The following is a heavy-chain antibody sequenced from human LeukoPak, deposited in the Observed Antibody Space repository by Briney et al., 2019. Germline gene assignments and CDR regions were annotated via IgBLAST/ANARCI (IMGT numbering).Heavy chain of an antibody. J-gene: IGHJ3*02. CDR3: ASLLNFHHTGSFDI. CDR2: ITPLLGRT. V-gene: IGHV1-69*11. Sequence: GASVKVSCKTAGDIVTNYAISWVRQGPGHGLEWMGRITPLLGRTTYAQKFQGRITITTDESANTADMELSGLRSEGTATYYCASLLNFHHTGSFDIWGQGTLVTASS. D-gene: IGHD3-9*01. CDR1: GDIVTNYA.